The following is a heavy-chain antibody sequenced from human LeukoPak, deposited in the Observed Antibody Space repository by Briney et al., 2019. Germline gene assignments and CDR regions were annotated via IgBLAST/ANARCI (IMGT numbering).Heavy chain of an antibody. D-gene: IGHD4-23*01. V-gene: IGHV3-7*01. CDR3: ARDIVAEGGNEFDY. CDR1: GFTSSSYW. J-gene: IGHJ4*02. CDR2: IKQDGSEK. Sequence: GGSLRLSCAASGFTSSSYWMSWVRQAPGKGLEWVANIKQDGSEKYYVDSVKGRFTISRDNAKNSLYLQMNSLRAEDTAVYYCARDIVAEGGNEFDYWGQGTLVTVSS.